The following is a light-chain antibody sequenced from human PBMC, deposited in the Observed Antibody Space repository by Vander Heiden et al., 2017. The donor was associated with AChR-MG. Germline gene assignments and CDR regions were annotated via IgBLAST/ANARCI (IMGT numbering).Light chain of an antibody. CDR2: GAS. CDR3: QQSYSTPPT. Sequence: DIQMTQSPSSLSASVGDRVTITCRASQSISSYLNWYQQKPGKAPKLLIYGASSLQSGVPSRFSGSGSGTDFTLTISSLQPEDFATYYCQQSYSTPPTFGHGTRLGIK. J-gene: IGKJ5*01. V-gene: IGKV1-39*01. CDR1: QSISSY.